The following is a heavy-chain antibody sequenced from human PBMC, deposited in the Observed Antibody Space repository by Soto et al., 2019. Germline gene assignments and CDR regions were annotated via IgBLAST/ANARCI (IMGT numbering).Heavy chain of an antibody. J-gene: IGHJ4*01. CDR2: IYHSGNT. V-gene: IGHV4-4*02. D-gene: IGHD3-3*01. CDR3: ARFLPGFVGENEAVDC. Sequence: QVQLQESGPGLVKPSGTLSLTCTVSGGSISNNNWWSWVRQTPEKGLEWIGQIYHSGNTNYNPSLQSRVSMSVDKSKNQFSLKMNSATAADTAVYYCARFLPGFVGENEAVDCLGHGTLVTVTS. CDR1: GGSISNNNW.